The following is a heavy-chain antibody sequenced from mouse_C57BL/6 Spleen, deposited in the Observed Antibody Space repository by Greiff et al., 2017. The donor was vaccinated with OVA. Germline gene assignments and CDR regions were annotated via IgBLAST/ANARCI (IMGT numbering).Heavy chain of an antibody. D-gene: IGHD2-2*01. J-gene: IGHJ4*01. Sequence: QVQLQQPGAELVMPGASVKLSCKASGYTFTSYWMHWVKQRPGQGLEWIGEIDPSDSYTNYNQKFKGKSTLTVDKSSSTAYMQLSSLTSEDSAVYYCARRGYDGRAYYAMDYWGQGTSVTVSS. CDR3: ARRGYDGRAYYAMDY. CDR1: GYTFTSYW. V-gene: IGHV1-69*01. CDR2: IDPSDSYT.